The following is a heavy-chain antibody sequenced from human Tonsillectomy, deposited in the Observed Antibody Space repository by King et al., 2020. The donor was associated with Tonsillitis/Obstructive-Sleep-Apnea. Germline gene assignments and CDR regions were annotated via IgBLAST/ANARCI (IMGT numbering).Heavy chain of an antibody. CDR2: IDPSDSYT. CDR3: ARFFDTWSGYSYYYMDV. V-gene: IGHV5-10-1*01. CDR1: GYSFTSYW. D-gene: IGHD3-3*01. J-gene: IGHJ6*03. Sequence: QLVQSGAEVKKPGESLRISCKGSGYSFTSYWISWVRQMPGKGLEWMGRIDPSDSYTNYSPSFQGHVTISADKSISTAHLQWSSLKASDTAMYYCARFFDTWSGYSYYYMDVWGKGTTVTVSS.